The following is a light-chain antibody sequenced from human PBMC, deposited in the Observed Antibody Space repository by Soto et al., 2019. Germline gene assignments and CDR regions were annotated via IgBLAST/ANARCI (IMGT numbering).Light chain of an antibody. J-gene: IGLJ1*01. CDR3: CSYGGSSALPYV. V-gene: IGLV2-23*02. Sequence: QSALAQPASVSGSPEQSVTISCTGTSSDVGTYNLVSWYQQHPGKAPKLIIYEVTERPSGVSNRFSGSKFGNTASLTISGLLPEDEADYYCCSYGGSSALPYVFGPGPKVTVL. CDR2: EVT. CDR1: SSDVGTYNL.